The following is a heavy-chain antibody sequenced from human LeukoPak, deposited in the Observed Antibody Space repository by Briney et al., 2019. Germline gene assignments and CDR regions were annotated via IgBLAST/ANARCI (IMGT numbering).Heavy chain of an antibody. CDR2: ISWNSGSI. CDR1: GFTFDDYA. J-gene: IGHJ4*02. Sequence: GGSLRLSCAASGFTFDDYAMHWVRQAPGKGLEWVSGISWNSGSIGYADSVKGRFTISRDNAKNSLYLQMNSLRAEDTALYYCAKDIAAAGLFDYWGQGTLVTVPS. CDR3: AKDIAAAGLFDY. V-gene: IGHV3-9*01. D-gene: IGHD6-13*01.